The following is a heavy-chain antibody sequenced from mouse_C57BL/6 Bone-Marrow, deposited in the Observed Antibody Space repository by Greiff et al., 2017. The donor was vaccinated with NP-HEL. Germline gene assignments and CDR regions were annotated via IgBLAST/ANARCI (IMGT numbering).Heavy chain of an antibody. V-gene: IGHV1-82*01. CDR3: ARVRAAMDY. CDR2: IDPAAGDT. D-gene: IGHD3-3*01. J-gene: IGHJ4*01. CDR1: GYAFSSSW. Sequence: VKLMESGPELVKPGASVKLSCKASGYAFSSSWMNWVKQRPGQGLEWIGRIDPAAGDTNYNRKFKGKATLTVDQSSSKGYMQRSSLTSEDSAVYFCARVRAAMDYWGQGTSVTVSS.